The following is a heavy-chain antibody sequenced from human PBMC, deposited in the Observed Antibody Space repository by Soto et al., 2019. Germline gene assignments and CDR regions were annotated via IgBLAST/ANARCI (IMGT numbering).Heavy chain of an antibody. J-gene: IGHJ4*02. D-gene: IGHD6-13*01. CDR3: ARETIAAPHFDY. Sequence: EVQLVESGGGLVQPGGSLRLSCAASGFTVSSNYMSWVRQAPGKGLEWVSVIYSGGSTYYADSVKGRFTISRDNSKNTLYLQMNSLRAEDTALYYCARETIAAPHFDYWGQGTLVTVSS. V-gene: IGHV3-66*01. CDR2: IYSGGST. CDR1: GFTVSSNY.